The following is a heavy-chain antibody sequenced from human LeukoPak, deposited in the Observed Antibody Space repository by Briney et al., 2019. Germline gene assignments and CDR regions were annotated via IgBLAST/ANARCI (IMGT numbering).Heavy chain of an antibody. V-gene: IGHV3-43D*03. CDR2: INWDGSGT. J-gene: IGHJ3*02. CDR1: GFTFNDYG. D-gene: IGHD6-13*01. Sequence: GGSLRLSCAASGFTFNDYGMHWVRQAPGKGLEWVSLINWDGSGTYFAASVKGRFTISRDNRKKSVFLQMNSLRRDDTALYYCAKAHRRYSSRNNPHDAFDIWGQGTMVTVSS. CDR3: AKAHRRYSSRNNPHDAFDI.